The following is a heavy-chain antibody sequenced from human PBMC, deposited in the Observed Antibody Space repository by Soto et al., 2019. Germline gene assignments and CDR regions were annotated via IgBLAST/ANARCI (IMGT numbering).Heavy chain of an antibody. D-gene: IGHD3-10*01. CDR2: ISYDGSNK. CDR1: GFTFSSYA. CDR3: ARVPYIYGSGYYYYGMDV. J-gene: IGHJ6*02. V-gene: IGHV3-30-3*01. Sequence: GGSLRLSCAASGFTFSSYAMHWVRQAPGKGLEWVAVISYDGSNKYYADSVKGRFTISRDNSKNTLYLQMNSLRAEDTAVYYCARVPYIYGSGYYYYGMDVWGQGTTVTVSS.